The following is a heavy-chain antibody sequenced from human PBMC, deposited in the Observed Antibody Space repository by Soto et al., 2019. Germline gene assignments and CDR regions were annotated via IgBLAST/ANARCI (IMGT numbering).Heavy chain of an antibody. CDR1: GFTFSSYS. CDR2: ISSSSSTI. J-gene: IGHJ3*02. CDR3: ARDRGRVVTTYAFEI. V-gene: IGHV3-48*01. D-gene: IGHD2-21*02. Sequence: EVQLVESGGGLVQPGGSLRLSCAASGFTFSSYSMNWVRQAPGKGLEWVSYISSSSSTIYYADSVKGRFTISRDNAKNSLYLQMNSLRADDTAVYYCARDRGRVVTTYAFEIWGQGTMVTVSS.